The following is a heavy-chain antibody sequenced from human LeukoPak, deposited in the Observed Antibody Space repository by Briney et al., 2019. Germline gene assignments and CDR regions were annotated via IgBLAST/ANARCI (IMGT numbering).Heavy chain of an antibody. CDR3: ASLPITHLVVVTAPRGAFDY. Sequence: PSETLSLTCAVYGGSFSGYYWSWIRQPPGEGLEWIGEINHSGSTNYNPSLKSRVTISVDTSKNQFSLKLSSVTAADTAVYYCASLPITHLVVVTAPRGAFDYWGQGTLVTVSS. V-gene: IGHV4-34*01. D-gene: IGHD2-21*02. J-gene: IGHJ4*02. CDR2: INHSGST. CDR1: GGSFSGYY.